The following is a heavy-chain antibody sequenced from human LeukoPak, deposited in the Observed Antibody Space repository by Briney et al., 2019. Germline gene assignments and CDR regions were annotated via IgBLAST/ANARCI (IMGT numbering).Heavy chain of an antibody. CDR2: ISGSGGST. CDR1: GFTFSSYA. Sequence: GGSLRLACAASGFTFSSYAMSWVRQAPGKGLEWVSAISGSGGSTYYADSVKGRFTISRDNSKNTLYLQMNSLRAEDTAVYYCAKGYGSYFLGAFDYWGQGTLVTVSS. CDR3: AKGYGSYFLGAFDY. V-gene: IGHV3-23*01. J-gene: IGHJ4*02. D-gene: IGHD1-26*01.